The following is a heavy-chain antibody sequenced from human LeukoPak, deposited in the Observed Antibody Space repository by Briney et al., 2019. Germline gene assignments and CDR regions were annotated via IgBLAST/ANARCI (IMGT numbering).Heavy chain of an antibody. CDR2: IYYSGST. J-gene: IGHJ6*02. V-gene: IGHV4-39*01. Sequence: SETLSLTCTVSGGSISSSSYYWGWIRQPPGKGLEWIGSIYYSGSTYYNPSLKSRVTISVDTSKNQFSLKLSSVTAADTAVYYCARRGITIVRGVTYGMDVWGQGTTVTVSS. D-gene: IGHD3-10*01. CDR3: ARRGITIVRGVTYGMDV. CDR1: GGSISSSSYY.